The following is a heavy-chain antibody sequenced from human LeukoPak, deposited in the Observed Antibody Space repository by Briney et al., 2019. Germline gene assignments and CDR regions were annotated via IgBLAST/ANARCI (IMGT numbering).Heavy chain of an antibody. Sequence: AASVKVSCKASGYTFTDFYLHWVRQAPGQGLEWMGIINPSGGSTNYAQKFQGTVTVTRDTSTSTVYMQLSSLRSENTAVYYCARGGEGRDGYNFPYFDYWGQGTLVTVSS. CDR1: GYTFTDFY. CDR2: INPSGGST. CDR3: ARGGEGRDGYNFPYFDY. D-gene: IGHD5-24*01. J-gene: IGHJ4*02. V-gene: IGHV1-46*01.